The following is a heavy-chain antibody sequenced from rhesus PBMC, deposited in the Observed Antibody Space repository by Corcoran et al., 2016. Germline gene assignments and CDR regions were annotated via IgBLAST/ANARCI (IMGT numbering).Heavy chain of an antibody. V-gene: IGHV3-103*01. CDR3: AKSNTGQWMGS. CDR2: IRNTDHT. D-gene: IGHD2-21*01. J-gene: IGHJ6*01. Sequence: EVQLMESGGGLAKPGGSLRLSCAASGFTFSNFAMHWVRQAPGKALDWVSGIRNTDHTYYSDSVKGLFTISRETSKNTLSLQMNSLRVEDTAMYYCAKSNTGQWMGSWGQGVVVTVSS. CDR1: GFTFSNFA.